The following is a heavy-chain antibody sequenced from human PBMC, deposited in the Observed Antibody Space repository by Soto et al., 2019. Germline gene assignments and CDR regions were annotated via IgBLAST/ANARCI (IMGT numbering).Heavy chain of an antibody. D-gene: IGHD5-18*01. Sequence: GASVKVSCKASGYTFTGYYMHWVRQAPGQGLEWMGWINPNSGGTNYAQKFQGWVTMTRDTSISTAYMELSRLRSDDTAVYYCARDMDTAMVFPLYYGMDAWGQGTTVTVSS. J-gene: IGHJ6*02. CDR1: GYTFTGYY. CDR3: ARDMDTAMVFPLYYGMDA. CDR2: INPNSGGT. V-gene: IGHV1-2*04.